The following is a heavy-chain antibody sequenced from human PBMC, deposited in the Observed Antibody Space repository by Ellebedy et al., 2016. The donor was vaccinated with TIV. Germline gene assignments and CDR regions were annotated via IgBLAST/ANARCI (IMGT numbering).Heavy chain of an antibody. Sequence: ESLKISCAASGFTFTTYWMSWVRQTPGKGLEWIGYVYYTGTTDYHPSLSSRVTISIDTSKGQFSLRLNSVTAADTAVYYCAREGIVATMFIDPWGPGTPVTVSS. J-gene: IGHJ5*02. CDR3: AREGIVATMFIDP. D-gene: IGHD5-12*01. V-gene: IGHV4-59*01. CDR1: GFTFTTYW. CDR2: VYYTGTT.